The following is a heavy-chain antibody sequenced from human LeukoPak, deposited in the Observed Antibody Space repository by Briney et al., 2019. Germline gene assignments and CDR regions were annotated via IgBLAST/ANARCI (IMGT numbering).Heavy chain of an antibody. V-gene: IGHV4-59*01. D-gene: IGHD2-2*01. CDR2: IYYSGST. Sequence: SEILSLTCTVSGGSISSYYWSWIRQPPGKGLEWIGYIYYSGSTNYNPSLKSRVTISVDTSKNQFSLKLSSVTAADTAVYYCARGGTSHGAGYWGQGTLVTVSS. CDR1: GGSISSYY. J-gene: IGHJ4*02. CDR3: ARGGTSHGAGY.